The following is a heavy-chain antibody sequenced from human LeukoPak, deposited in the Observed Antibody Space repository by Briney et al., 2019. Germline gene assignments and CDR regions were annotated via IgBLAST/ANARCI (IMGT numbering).Heavy chain of an antibody. CDR2: IGGSGANT. D-gene: IGHD3-10*01. V-gene: IGHV3-23*01. J-gene: IGHJ4*02. CDR3: AKDGVWFGDLSDSNSGDY. Sequence: SGGSLRLSCVASGFTFPRYAMNWVRQAPGQGLEWVSGIGGSGANTYYAEYVKGRFTISRDNSKNTLYLQMNSLRAEDTAVYYCAKDGVWFGDLSDSNSGDYWGQGTLVTVSS. CDR1: GFTFPRYA.